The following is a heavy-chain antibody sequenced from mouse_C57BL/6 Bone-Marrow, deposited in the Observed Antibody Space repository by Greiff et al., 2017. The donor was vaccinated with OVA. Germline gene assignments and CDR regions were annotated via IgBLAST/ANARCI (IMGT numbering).Heavy chain of an antibody. J-gene: IGHJ3*01. CDR2: ISSGGSYT. D-gene: IGHD2-4*01. CDR1: GFTFSSYG. CDR3: ARHPPYDYDVFSFAY. Sequence: EVHLVESGGDLVKPGGSLKLSCAASGFTFSSYGMSWVRQTPDKRLEWVATISSGGSYTYYPDSVKGRFTISRDNAKNTLYLQMSSLKSEDTAMYYCARHPPYDYDVFSFAYWGQGTLVTVSA. V-gene: IGHV5-6*01.